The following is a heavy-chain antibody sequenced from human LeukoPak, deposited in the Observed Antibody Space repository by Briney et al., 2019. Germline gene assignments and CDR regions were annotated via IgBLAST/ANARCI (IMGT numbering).Heavy chain of an antibody. D-gene: IGHD6-19*01. CDR1: GFNFSSYW. V-gene: IGHV3-74*01. CDR3: ARVLAVAGTGIDY. J-gene: IGHJ4*02. Sequence: PGGPLRLSCAASGFNFSSYWMHWLRQPPAKGLVWVSRINSDGSSTSYADSVKGRITISRDNAKNTLYLQMNSLRAEDTAVYYCARVLAVAGTGIDYWGQGTLVTVSS. CDR2: INSDGSST.